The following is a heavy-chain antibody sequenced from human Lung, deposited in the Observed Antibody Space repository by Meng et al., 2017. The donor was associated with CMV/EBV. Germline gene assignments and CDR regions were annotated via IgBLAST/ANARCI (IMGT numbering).Heavy chain of an antibody. V-gene: IGHV4-30-4*08. CDR2: IYYSGSS. J-gene: IGHJ6*02. CDR1: GASIDSDNYY. Sequence: LXCTVSGASIDSDNYYWSWIRQPPGKGLEWIGYIYYSGSSFYNPSLKSRVTISLNMSKNQFSLYLSSVTAADTAVYYCARADYYNLMDVWGQGITVTVSS. CDR3: ARADYYNLMDV.